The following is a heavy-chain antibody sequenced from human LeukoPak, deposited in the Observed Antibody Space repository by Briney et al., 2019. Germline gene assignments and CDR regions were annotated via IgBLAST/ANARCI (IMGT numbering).Heavy chain of an antibody. D-gene: IGHD2-15*01. CDR2: IYYSGST. J-gene: IGHJ3*02. V-gene: IGHV4-59*01. Sequence: SETLSLSCTVSGGSISNFYWSWIRQPPGKGLEWIGYIYYSGSTNYNPSLKSRVTISTDTSKNQFSLKLNSVTAADTAVYYCASTGGIFSPFDIWGQGTRVTVSS. CDR3: ASTGGIFSPFDI. CDR1: GGSISNFY.